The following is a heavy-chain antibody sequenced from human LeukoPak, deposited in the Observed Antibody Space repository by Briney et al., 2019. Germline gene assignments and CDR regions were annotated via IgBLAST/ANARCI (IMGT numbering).Heavy chain of an antibody. D-gene: IGHD6-13*01. CDR1: GYTFTSYG. CDR2: ISAYNGNT. Sequence: ASVKVSCKASGYTFTSYGISWVRQAPGQGLEWIGWISAYNGNTNYAQKPQGRVTMTTDTSTSTAYMELRSLRSDHTVVYHCARDRGYRSLQFDAWGQGSLVTVSS. V-gene: IGHV1-18*01. CDR3: ARDRGYRSLQFDA. J-gene: IGHJ5*02.